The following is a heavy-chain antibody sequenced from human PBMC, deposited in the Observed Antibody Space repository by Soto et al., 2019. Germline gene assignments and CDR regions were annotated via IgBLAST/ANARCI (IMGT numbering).Heavy chain of an antibody. CDR1: GGSISSGDYY. Sequence: SETLSLTCTVSGGSISSGDYYWSWIRQPPGKGLEWIGYIYYSGSTNYNPSLKSRVTISVDTSKNQFSLKLSSVTAADTAVYYCARDRVDYGFDYWGQGTLVTVSS. CDR3: ARDRVDYGFDY. CDR2: IYYSGST. J-gene: IGHJ4*02. D-gene: IGHD4-17*01. V-gene: IGHV4-61*08.